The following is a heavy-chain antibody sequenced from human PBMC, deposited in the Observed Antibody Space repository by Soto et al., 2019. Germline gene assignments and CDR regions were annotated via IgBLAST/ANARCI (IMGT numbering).Heavy chain of an antibody. CDR1: GYIFTAYS. D-gene: IGHD6-19*01. CDR3: AREASAVISLDY. Sequence: ASVKVSCKASGYIFTAYSMHWVRQAPGQGLEWVGWFNPNSGDTVYAQKFQGRVTLTGDTSISTAYMELYSLTSDDTAVYYCAREASAVISLDYWGQGTLVTVSS. CDR2: FNPNSGDT. V-gene: IGHV1-2*02. J-gene: IGHJ4*02.